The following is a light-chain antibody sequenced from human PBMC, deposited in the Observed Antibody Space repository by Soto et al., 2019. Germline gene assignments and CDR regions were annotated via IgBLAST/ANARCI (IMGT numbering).Light chain of an antibody. V-gene: IGKV1-9*01. CDR1: QGISSY. Sequence: DIQLTQSPSFLSASVGDRVTITCRASQGISSYLAWYQQKPGKAPKLLIYATSTLQSGVPSRFSGSASGTEFTLTVSSLQPEDFATYYCQHLSSYPLTFGGGTKVEIK. J-gene: IGKJ4*01. CDR3: QHLSSYPLT. CDR2: ATS.